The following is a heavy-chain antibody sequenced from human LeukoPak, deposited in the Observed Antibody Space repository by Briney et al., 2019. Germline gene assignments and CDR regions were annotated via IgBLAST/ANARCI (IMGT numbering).Heavy chain of an antibody. CDR2: VSPYNGKT. CDR3: ARDASYYDSSGYGKFDY. D-gene: IGHD3-22*01. CDR1: GYTFTPYG. J-gene: IGHJ4*02. V-gene: IGHV1-18*01. Sequence: ASVKVSCKASGYTFTPYGISWVRQAPGQGLEWMGWVSPYNGKTNYAQKLQGRVTMTTDSSTSTAYMELRSLRSDDTAVYYCARDASYYDSSGYGKFDYWGQGTLVTVSS.